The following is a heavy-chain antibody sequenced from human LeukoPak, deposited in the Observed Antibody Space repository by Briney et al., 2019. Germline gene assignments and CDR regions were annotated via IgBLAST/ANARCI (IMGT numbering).Heavy chain of an antibody. V-gene: IGHV3-7*04. CDR3: ARLVATIYGWFDP. D-gene: IGHD5-12*01. J-gene: IGHJ5*02. Sequence: GGSLRLSCAASGFTFSSYWMSWVRQAPGKGLEWVANIKEDGSEKYYVDSVKGRFTISRDNAKNSLYLQMNSLRAEDTAVYFCARLVATIYGWFDPWGQGTLVTVSS. CDR2: IKEDGSEK. CDR1: GFTFSSYW.